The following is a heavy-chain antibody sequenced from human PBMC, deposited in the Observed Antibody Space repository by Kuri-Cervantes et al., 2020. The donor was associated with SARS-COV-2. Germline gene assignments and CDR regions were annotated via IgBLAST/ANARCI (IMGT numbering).Heavy chain of an antibody. CDR2: INYSGTT. J-gene: IGHJ6*03. V-gene: IGHV4-34*01. CDR1: GGSFSNFH. CDR3: ARLRRHNNGWFATGYYMDV. Sequence: ESLKISCGVYGGSFSNFHWNWVRQPPGKGLEWIGEINYSGTTNYNPSLKSRVTISVDTSKNQFSPNLTSVTAADTAVYYCARLRRHNNGWFATGYYMDVWGKGTTVTVSS. D-gene: IGHD6-19*01.